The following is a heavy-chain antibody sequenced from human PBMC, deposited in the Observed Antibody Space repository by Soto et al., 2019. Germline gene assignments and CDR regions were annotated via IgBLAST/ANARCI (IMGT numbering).Heavy chain of an antibody. D-gene: IGHD1-26*01. Sequence: PSATLSFTCAVSGYSIISGYYWGLIRQPPGKVLEWIGIIYHSWSTYYNPSLKSRVTISVDTSKNQFSLKLSSVTAADTAVYYCASGVSGSYWGRADFDYWGKGPLVTVSS. V-gene: IGHV4-38-2*01. J-gene: IGHJ4*02. CDR1: GYSIISGYY. CDR2: IYHSWST. CDR3: ASGVSGSYWGRADFDY.